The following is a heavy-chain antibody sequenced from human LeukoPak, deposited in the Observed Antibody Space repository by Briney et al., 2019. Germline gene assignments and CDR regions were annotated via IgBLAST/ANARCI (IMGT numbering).Heavy chain of an antibody. D-gene: IGHD2-2*02. CDR3: ARVGPSDCSSTSCYTENAFDI. V-gene: IGHV1-69*05. CDR1: GGTFSSYA. CDR2: IIPIFGTA. Sequence: ASVKVSCKASGGTFSSYAISWVRQAPGQGLEWMGGIIPIFGTANYAQKFQGRVTITTDESTSTAYMELSSLRSEDTAVYYCARVGPSDCSSTSCYTENAFDIWGQGTMVTVSS. J-gene: IGHJ3*02.